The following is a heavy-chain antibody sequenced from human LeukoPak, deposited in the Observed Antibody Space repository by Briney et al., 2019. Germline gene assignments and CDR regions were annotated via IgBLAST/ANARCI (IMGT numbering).Heavy chain of an antibody. CDR3: ARVEGPFEY. CDR1: GYTFTRYV. V-gene: IGHV7-4-1*02. Sequence: ASVKVSCKASGYTFTRYVINWVRQAPGQGLEWMGWINTNTGNPTYALGFTRRFVFSMDTSVSTAYLQISGLRAGDTAIYYCARVEGPFEYWGQGTLVTVSS. J-gene: IGHJ4*02. CDR2: INTNTGNP.